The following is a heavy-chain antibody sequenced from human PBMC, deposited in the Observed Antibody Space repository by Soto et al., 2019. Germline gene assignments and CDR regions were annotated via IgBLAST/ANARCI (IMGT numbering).Heavy chain of an antibody. CDR2: IYYSGST. Sequence: PSETLSLTCTVSGGSISSYYWSWIRQPPGKGLEWIGYIYYSGSTNYNPSLKSRVTISVDTSKNQFPLKLSSVTAADTAVYYCARNGQWPNWFDPWGQGTLVTVSS. V-gene: IGHV4-59*08. CDR3: ARNGQWPNWFDP. J-gene: IGHJ5*02. D-gene: IGHD6-19*01. CDR1: GGSISSYY.